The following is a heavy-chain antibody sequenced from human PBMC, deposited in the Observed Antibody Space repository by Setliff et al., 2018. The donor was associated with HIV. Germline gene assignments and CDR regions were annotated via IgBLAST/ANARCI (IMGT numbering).Heavy chain of an antibody. D-gene: IGHD1-26*01. Sequence: LRLSCAASGYTFENYGMSWFRQTPGKGLEWVSGVNWNGDNTAYADSVKGRFTISRDNAKNSLYLQMNSLRAEDTAVYYCARVGAATASYYYYYMDVWGKGTTVTVSS. CDR3: ARVGAATASYYYYYMDV. CDR2: VNWNGDNT. J-gene: IGHJ6*03. V-gene: IGHV3-20*04. CDR1: GYTFENYG.